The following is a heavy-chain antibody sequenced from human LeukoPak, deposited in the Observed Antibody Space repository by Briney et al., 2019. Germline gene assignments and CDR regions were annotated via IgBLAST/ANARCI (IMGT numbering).Heavy chain of an antibody. Sequence: GGSLRLSCAASGFTFSSYAMSWVRQAPGKGLEWVSAISGSGGSTYYADSVKGRFTISRDNSKNTLYLQMNSLRAEDAAVYYCARGRRSGWYVYFDYWGQGTLVTVSS. CDR1: GFTFSSYA. CDR2: ISGSGGST. D-gene: IGHD6-19*01. V-gene: IGHV3-23*01. J-gene: IGHJ4*02. CDR3: ARGRRSGWYVYFDY.